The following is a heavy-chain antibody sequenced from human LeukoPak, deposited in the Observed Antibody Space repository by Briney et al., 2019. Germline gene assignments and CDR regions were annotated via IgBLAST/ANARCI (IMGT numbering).Heavy chain of an antibody. Sequence: PSGTLSLTCAVYGGSFSGYYWSWIRQPPGKGLEWIGEINHSGSTNYNPSLKSRVTISVDTSKNQFSLKLSSVTAADTAVYYCARDKDQTNWFDPWGQGTLVTVSS. CDR2: INHSGST. D-gene: IGHD2-15*01. V-gene: IGHV4-34*01. J-gene: IGHJ5*02. CDR1: GGSFSGYY. CDR3: ARDKDQTNWFDP.